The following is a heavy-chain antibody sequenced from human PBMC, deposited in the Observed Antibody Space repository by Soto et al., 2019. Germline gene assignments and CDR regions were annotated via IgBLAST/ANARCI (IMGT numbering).Heavy chain of an antibody. V-gene: IGHV1-69*02. CDR1: GGTFSSYT. J-gene: IGHJ3*02. CDR2: IIPILGIA. D-gene: IGHD3-9*01. Sequence: SVKVSCKASGGTFSSYTISWVRQAPGQGLEWMGRIIPILGIANYAQKFQGRVTITADKSTSTAYMELSSLRSEDTAVYYCGALRYFDWLLSHAFDIWGQGTMVTVSS. CDR3: GALRYFDWLLSHAFDI.